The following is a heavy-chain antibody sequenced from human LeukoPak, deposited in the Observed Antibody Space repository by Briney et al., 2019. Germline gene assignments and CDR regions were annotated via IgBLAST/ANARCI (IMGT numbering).Heavy chain of an antibody. CDR1: GYTFTSYG. D-gene: IGHD2-15*01. V-gene: IGHV1-18*01. CDR3: ARPLVVVAEEYYYYGMDV. Sequence: GASVKVSCKASGYTFTSYGISWVRQAPGQGLEWMGWISAYNGNTNYAQKLQGRVTMTTDTSTSTAYMELRSLRSDDTAVYYRARPLVVVAEEYYYYGMDVWGQGTTVTVSS. J-gene: IGHJ6*02. CDR2: ISAYNGNT.